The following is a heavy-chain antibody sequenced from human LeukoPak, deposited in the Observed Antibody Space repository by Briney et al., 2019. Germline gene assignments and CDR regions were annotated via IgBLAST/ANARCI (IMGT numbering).Heavy chain of an antibody. Sequence: PSETLSLTCTVSGGSISSYYWSWIRQPPGKGLEWIGYIYYSGSTNYNPSLKSRVTISVDTSKNQFSLKLSSVTAADTAVYYCARLMTSRSSTSCYDYWGQGTLVTVSS. D-gene: IGHD2-2*01. V-gene: IGHV4-59*08. CDR2: IYYSGST. J-gene: IGHJ4*02. CDR1: GGSISSYY. CDR3: ARLMTSRSSTSCYDY.